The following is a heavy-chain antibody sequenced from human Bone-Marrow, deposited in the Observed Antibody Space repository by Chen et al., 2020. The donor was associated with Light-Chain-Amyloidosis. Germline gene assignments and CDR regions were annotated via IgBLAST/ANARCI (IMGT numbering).Heavy chain of an antibody. CDR1: GFTFTSYG. CDR3: AREPYPVNLYGMDV. D-gene: IGHD2-2*02. CDR2: IGSSSSHI. J-gene: IGHJ6*02. Sequence: EVRLVESGGGLVKPGGSLRISCAASGFTFTSYGMNWVRQAPGMGLEWVSFIGSSSSHIYYADSVKGRFTISRDNAKNSLDLQMNSLRAEDTAVYYCAREPYPVNLYGMDVWGQGTTVTVSS. V-gene: IGHV3-21*01.